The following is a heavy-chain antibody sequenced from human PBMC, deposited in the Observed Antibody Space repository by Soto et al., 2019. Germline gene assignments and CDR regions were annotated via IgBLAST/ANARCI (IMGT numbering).Heavy chain of an antibody. CDR1: GGSISSGGYS. Sequence: QLQLQESGSGLVKPSQTLSLTCAVSGGSISSGGYSWSWIRQPPGKGLEWIGYIYHSGSTYYNPSLKSRVTISVQSSKYQFSLKLSSVTAADTAVYYCASTRLTVNTGWFDPWGQGTLVTVSS. D-gene: IGHD4-17*01. V-gene: IGHV4-30-2*01. J-gene: IGHJ5*02. CDR2: IYHSGST. CDR3: ASTRLTVNTGWFDP.